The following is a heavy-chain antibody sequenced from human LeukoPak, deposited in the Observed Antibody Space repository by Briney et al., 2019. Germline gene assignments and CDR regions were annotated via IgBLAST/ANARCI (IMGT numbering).Heavy chain of an antibody. CDR1: GFTFSHYG. Sequence: GRSLRLSCAAAGFTFSHYGMHWVRQAPGKGLEWVAVIWSDRTNQYYGDSVKGRFTISRDNSKNTLYLQMNSLRAEDTAVYHCAKDQGANYYYYMDVWGKGATVTVSS. CDR3: AKDQGANYYYYMDV. V-gene: IGHV3-33*06. J-gene: IGHJ6*03. D-gene: IGHD4/OR15-4a*01. CDR2: IWSDRTNQ.